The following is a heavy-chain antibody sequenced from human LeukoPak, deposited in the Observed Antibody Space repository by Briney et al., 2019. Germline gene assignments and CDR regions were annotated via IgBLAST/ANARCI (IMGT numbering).Heavy chain of an antibody. CDR3: ARDSGDYDLWSGYFDY. CDR1: GFTFSSYS. Sequence: GGSLRLSCAASGFTFSSYSMNWVRQAPGKGLEWVSSISSSSSYIYYADSVKGRLTISRDNAKNSLYLQMNSLRAEDTAVYYCARDSGDYDLWSGYFDYWGQGTLVTVSS. D-gene: IGHD3-3*01. CDR2: ISSSSSYI. V-gene: IGHV3-21*01. J-gene: IGHJ4*02.